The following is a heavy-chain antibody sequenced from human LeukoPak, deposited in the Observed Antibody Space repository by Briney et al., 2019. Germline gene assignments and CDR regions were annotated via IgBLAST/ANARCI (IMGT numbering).Heavy chain of an antibody. V-gene: IGHV3-74*01. CDR3: ATFYTDSGWYRGHFDY. CDR1: GFTFSSYW. CDR2: INSVGSST. Sequence: GGSLRLSCAASGFTFSSYWMHWVRQAPGKGLVWVSRINSVGSSTSYANSVKGRFTIFRDNAKNTLYLQMNSLRAEDTAVYYCATFYTDSGWYRGHFDYWGQGTLVTVSS. D-gene: IGHD6-19*01. J-gene: IGHJ4*02.